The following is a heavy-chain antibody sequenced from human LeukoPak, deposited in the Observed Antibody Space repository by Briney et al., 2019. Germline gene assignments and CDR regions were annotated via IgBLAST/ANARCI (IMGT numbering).Heavy chain of an antibody. D-gene: IGHD5-12*01. CDR2: IIPIFGTA. CDR1: GGTFSIYA. J-gene: IGHJ4*02. CDR3: ARVSRSGYDLFPDY. Sequence: VASVKVSCKASGGTFSIYAISWVRQAPGQGLEWMGGIIPIFGTANYAQKFQGRVTITADESTSTAYMELSRLRSEDTAVYYCARVSRSGYDLFPDYWGQGTLVTVSS. V-gene: IGHV1-69*13.